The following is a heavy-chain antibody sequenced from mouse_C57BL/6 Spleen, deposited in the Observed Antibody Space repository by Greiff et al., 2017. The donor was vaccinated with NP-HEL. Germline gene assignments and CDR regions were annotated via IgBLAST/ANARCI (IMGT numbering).Heavy chain of an antibody. Sequence: QVQLQQPGAELVRPGSSVKLSCKASGYTFTSYWMHWVKQRPIQGLEWIGNIDPSDSETHYNQKFKDKATLTVDKSSSTAYMQLSSLTSEDSAVYYCARRDYGSNPFDYWGQGTTLTVSS. D-gene: IGHD1-1*01. CDR2: IDPSDSET. CDR3: ARRDYGSNPFDY. V-gene: IGHV1-52*01. CDR1: GYTFTSYW. J-gene: IGHJ2*01.